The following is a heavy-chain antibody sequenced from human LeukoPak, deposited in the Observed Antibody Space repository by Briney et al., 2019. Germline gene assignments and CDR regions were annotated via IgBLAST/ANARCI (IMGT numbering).Heavy chain of an antibody. V-gene: IGHV4-59*01. J-gene: IGHJ4*02. CDR1: GGSISSYY. CDR3: ATGGSEYSYGYLGFDY. Sequence: ASETLSLTCTVSGGSISSYYWSWIRQPPGKGLEWIGYIYYSGSTNYNPSLKSRVTISVDTSKNQLSLKLSSVTAADTAVYYCATGGSEYSYGYLGFDYWGQGTLVTVSS. CDR2: IYYSGST. D-gene: IGHD5-18*01.